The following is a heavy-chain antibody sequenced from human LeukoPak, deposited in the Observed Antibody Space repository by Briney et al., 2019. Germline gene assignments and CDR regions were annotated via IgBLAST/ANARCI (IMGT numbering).Heavy chain of an antibody. CDR2: ISWNSGSI. J-gene: IGHJ4*02. CDR1: GFTFDDYA. Sequence: GRSLRLSCAASGFTFDDYAMHWVRHAPGKGLEWVSGISWNSGSIGYADSVKGRFTISRDNAKNSLYLQMNSLRAEDTALYYCAKGRHLPGDYFDYWGQGTLVTVSS. V-gene: IGHV3-9*01. CDR3: AKGRHLPGDYFDY.